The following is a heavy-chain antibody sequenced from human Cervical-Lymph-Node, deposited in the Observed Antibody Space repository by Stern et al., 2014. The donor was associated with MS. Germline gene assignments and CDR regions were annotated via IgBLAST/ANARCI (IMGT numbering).Heavy chain of an antibody. V-gene: IGHV1-69*06. CDR1: GGSLSSNP. Sequence: QVQLVQSGADVKSPGSSVKISCKASGGSLSSNPVSWVRQAPGQGLEWMGGIIPIFDSPNYSQKFGGRLTIIADKSTSTTYMELSSLRSEDTAIYYCARDGILQTVDAFDLWGQGTMVTVSS. CDR3: ARDGILQTVDAFDL. J-gene: IGHJ3*01. CDR2: IIPIFDSP. D-gene: IGHD2-21*01.